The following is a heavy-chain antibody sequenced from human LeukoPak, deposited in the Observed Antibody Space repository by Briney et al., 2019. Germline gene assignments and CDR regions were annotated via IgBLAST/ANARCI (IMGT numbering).Heavy chain of an antibody. J-gene: IGHJ4*02. CDR2: IKEDGSEK. D-gene: IGHD2-15*01. Sequence: GGSLRLSCAASGFSFSSYWMTWVRQAPGKGLEWVANIKEDGSEKNYVDSVAGRFIISRDSAKNSVLLQMNSLRVEDTAVYYCARDKRGHHYWGQGTLVTVSS. V-gene: IGHV3-7*01. CDR1: GFSFSSYW. CDR3: ARDKRGHHY.